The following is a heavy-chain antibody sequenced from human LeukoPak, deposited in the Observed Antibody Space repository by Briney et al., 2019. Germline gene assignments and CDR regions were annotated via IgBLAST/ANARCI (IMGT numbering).Heavy chain of an antibody. Sequence: GGSLRLSCAASGFTFSTYGMSWVRQAPGKGLEWVAIIGGSGETTIYGDSVKGRLTISRDNSKNTVYLQMNSLRAEDTAVYYCAKDGATVWGEGDYWGQGTLVTVSS. CDR2: IGGSGETT. D-gene: IGHD3-16*01. V-gene: IGHV3-23*01. CDR3: AKDGATVWGEGDY. J-gene: IGHJ4*02. CDR1: GFTFSTYG.